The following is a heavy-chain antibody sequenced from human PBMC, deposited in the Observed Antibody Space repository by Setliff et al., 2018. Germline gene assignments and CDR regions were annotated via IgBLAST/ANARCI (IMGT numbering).Heavy chain of an antibody. J-gene: IGHJ6*02. CDR2: TYSSGAT. Sequence: GGSLRLSCAASGFVVTNSEMSWVRQAPGKGLEWVSVTYSSGATNYADSVKGRFIISRDDSKNTLFLQMNSLTKEDTGVYFCAKDSLEVVIALHGMDVWGQGTTVTVS. V-gene: IGHV3-66*03. CDR3: AKDSLEVVIALHGMDV. D-gene: IGHD2-21*01. CDR1: GFVVTNSE.